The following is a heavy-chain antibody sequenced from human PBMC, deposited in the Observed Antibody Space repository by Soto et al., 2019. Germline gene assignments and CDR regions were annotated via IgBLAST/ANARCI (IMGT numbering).Heavy chain of an antibody. CDR3: ARQRANDYGGPIDALDI. CDR1: GFTVSANY. J-gene: IGHJ3*02. Sequence: EEQLVESGGGLIQPGGSLRLSCAASGFTVSANYMNWVRQAPGKGLEWVSLIYAGGGTYYADSVKGRFTISRDNSKNTLDLQMSSLRAEDTAVYYCARQRANDYGGPIDALDIWGQGTMVTVSS. CDR2: IYAGGGT. D-gene: IGHD4-17*01. V-gene: IGHV3-53*01.